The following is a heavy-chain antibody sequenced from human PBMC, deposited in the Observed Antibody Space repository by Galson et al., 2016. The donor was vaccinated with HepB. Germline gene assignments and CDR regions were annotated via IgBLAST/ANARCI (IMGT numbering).Heavy chain of an antibody. D-gene: IGHD1-14*01. CDR3: SLPTLTGGFDY. J-gene: IGHJ4*02. CDR1: GITVSNRY. Sequence: SLRLSCAVSGITVSNRYMGWARQAPGKGLEWVSIIYNGGSTYYIDSVKGRFTISRDSSKNTLHLQMNSLRVEDTAIYYCSLPTLTGGFDYWGQGTLLTVSS. V-gene: IGHV3-53*01. CDR2: IYNGGST.